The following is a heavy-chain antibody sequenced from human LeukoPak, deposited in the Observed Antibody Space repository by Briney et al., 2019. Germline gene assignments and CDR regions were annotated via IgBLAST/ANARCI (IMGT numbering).Heavy chain of an antibody. J-gene: IGHJ4*02. V-gene: IGHV3-21*01. CDR2: ISSSSSYI. CDR3: VSWAGKYYETSDYFLVSINS. D-gene: IGHD3-22*01. CDR1: GFTFSSYS. Sequence: GGSLRLSCAASGFTFSSYSMNWVRQAPGKGLEWVSSISSSSSYIYYADSVKGRFTISRDNAKNSLYLQMNSLRAEDTAVYYCVSWAGKYYETSDYFLVSINSWGQGTLVTVSS.